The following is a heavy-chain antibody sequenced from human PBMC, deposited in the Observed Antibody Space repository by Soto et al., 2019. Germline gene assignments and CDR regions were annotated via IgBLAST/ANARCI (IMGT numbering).Heavy chain of an antibody. D-gene: IGHD2-15*01. CDR2: IYYSGST. V-gene: IGHV4-59*08. Sequence: SSETLSLTCTVSGGSISSYYWSWIRQPPGKGLEWIGYIYYSGSTNYNPSLKSRVTISVDTSKSQFSLKLSSVTAADTAVYYCASRLRFASDCSGGSCYSSYDYWGQGTLVTVSS. CDR1: GGSISSYY. J-gene: IGHJ4*02. CDR3: ASRLRFASDCSGGSCYSSYDY.